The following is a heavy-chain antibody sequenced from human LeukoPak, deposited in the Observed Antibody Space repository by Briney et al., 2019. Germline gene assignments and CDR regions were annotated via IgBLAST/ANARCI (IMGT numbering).Heavy chain of an antibody. CDR2: INPSGGST. CDR3: ARSPPYYSDFWSGYMTSYYYYGMDV. CDR1: GYTFTSYY. Sequence: GASVKVSCKASGYTFTSYYMHWVRQAPGQGLEWMGIINPSGGSTSYAQKFQGRVTMTRDTSTSTVYMELSSLRSEDTAVYYCARSPPYYSDFWSGYMTSYYYYGMDVWGQGTTVTVSS. D-gene: IGHD3-3*01. V-gene: IGHV1-46*01. J-gene: IGHJ6*02.